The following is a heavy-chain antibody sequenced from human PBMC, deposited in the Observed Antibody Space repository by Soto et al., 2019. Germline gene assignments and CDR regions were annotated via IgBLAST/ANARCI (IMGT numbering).Heavy chain of an antibody. CDR2: IHDSGST. CDR3: ASGEIGDTIFGVPTVGYYYGLDV. J-gene: IGHJ6*02. V-gene: IGHV4-61*01. CDR1: SISVRSGTYH. Sequence: QVQLQGSGPGLVKPSETLSLTCTVSSISVRSGTYHWSWIRQPTGQGLEWIVYIHDSGSTKYNPLPRLPVTISVETTKNQFAPKLSSVTAAETGVYYCASGEIGDTIFGVPTVGYYYGLDVWGQGTTVTVSS. D-gene: IGHD3-3*01.